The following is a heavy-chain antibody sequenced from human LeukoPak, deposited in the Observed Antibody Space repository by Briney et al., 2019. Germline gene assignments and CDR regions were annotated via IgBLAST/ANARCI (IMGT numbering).Heavy chain of an antibody. D-gene: IGHD1-26*01. J-gene: IGHJ3*02. CDR2: INAGNGNT. CDR1: GYTFTSYA. Sequence: GASVKVSCKASGYTFTSYAKHWVRQAPGQRLEWMGWINAGNGNTKYSQKFQGRVTITRDTSASTAYMELSSLRSEDTAVYYCARDQEVGATKGDAFDIWGQGTMVTVSS. V-gene: IGHV1-3*01. CDR3: ARDQEVGATKGDAFDI.